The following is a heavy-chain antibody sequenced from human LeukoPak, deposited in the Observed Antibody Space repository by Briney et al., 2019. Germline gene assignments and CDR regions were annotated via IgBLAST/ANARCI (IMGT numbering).Heavy chain of an antibody. CDR3: LLNRGIAVAGTENY. D-gene: IGHD6-19*01. CDR1: EFIVSINY. CDR2: IYSRGDT. J-gene: IGHJ4*02. Sequence: GGSLRLSCAVSEFIVSINYMTWVRQAPGKGLEWVSLIYSRGDTKYADSVKGRFTISRDNAKNSLYLQMNSLRAEDTAIYYCLLNRGIAVAGTENYWGQGTLVTVSS. V-gene: IGHV3-66*01.